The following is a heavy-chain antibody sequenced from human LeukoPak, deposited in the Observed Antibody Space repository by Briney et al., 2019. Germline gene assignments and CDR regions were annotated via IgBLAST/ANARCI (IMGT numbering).Heavy chain of an antibody. Sequence: EGSLRLSCTASGFPFSGYGMHWVRQAPGKGPEWVAAISSDGSKKDYADSVKGRFSISRDKSKNTLYLQMNSLRPEDTAVYYCATEYDNLDDYFDYWGQGTLVIVSS. V-gene: IGHV3-30*03. J-gene: IGHJ4*02. D-gene: IGHD1-1*01. CDR1: GFPFSGYG. CDR2: ISSDGSKK. CDR3: ATEYDNLDDYFDY.